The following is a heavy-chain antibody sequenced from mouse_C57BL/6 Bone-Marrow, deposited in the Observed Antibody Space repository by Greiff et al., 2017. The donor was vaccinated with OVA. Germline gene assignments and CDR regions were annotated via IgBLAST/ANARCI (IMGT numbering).Heavy chain of an antibody. J-gene: IGHJ2*01. V-gene: IGHV1-50*01. D-gene: IGHD2-1*01. CDR2: LDPSDSYT. CDR3: ARDGGNYPFDY. Sequence: VQLQQPGAELVKPGASVKLSCKASGYTFTSYWMQWVKQRPGQGLEWIGELDPSDSYTNYNQKFKGKATLTVDTSSSTAYMQLSSLTSEDAAVYYCARDGGNYPFDYWGQGTTLTVSS. CDR1: GYTFTSYW.